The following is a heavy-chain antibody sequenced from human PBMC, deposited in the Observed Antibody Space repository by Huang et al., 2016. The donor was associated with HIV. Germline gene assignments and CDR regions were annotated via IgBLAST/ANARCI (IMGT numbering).Heavy chain of an antibody. CDR1: GGHIRSSSYF. J-gene: IGHJ4*02. CDR3: ATYDFWSGPIDC. CDR2: IKYGGNT. V-gene: IGHV4-39*01. Sequence: QLQLQESGPGLLKPSETLSLSCSVSGGHIRSSSYFWGWIRQPPGKGLEWMGSIKYGGNTSSPPSLKSRVTISVDTSNNHLSLILTSVTAADTGIYYCATYDFWSGPIDCWGQGTLVIVSS. D-gene: IGHD3-3*01.